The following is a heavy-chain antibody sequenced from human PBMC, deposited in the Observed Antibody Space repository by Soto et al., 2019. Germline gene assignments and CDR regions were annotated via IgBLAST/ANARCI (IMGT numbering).Heavy chain of an antibody. V-gene: IGHV4-30-4*01. J-gene: IGHJ4*02. CDR1: AGSITNNNYY. CDR3: ARGPTSDKVDY. Sequence: QVQLQESGPGLVEPSQTLSLTCTVSAGSITNNNYYWSWIRQPPGKGLEWIGHMYNSGTTYSNPSLKGRVTISGDTSKNQSSLNLSSVTAADTAVYYCARGPTSDKVDYWGQGTLVTVSS. CDR2: MYNSGTT.